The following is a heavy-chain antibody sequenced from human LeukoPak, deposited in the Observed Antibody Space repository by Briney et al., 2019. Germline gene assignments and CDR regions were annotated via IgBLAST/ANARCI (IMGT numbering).Heavy chain of an antibody. CDR3: AKASLGDYFDY. CDR1: GFTFSSYE. V-gene: IGHV3-48*03. D-gene: IGHD1-26*01. Sequence: QPGGSLRLSCAASGFTFSSYEMNWVRQAPGKGLEWVSYISSSGGTIYYADSVKGRFTISRDNAKNSLYLQMNSLRAEDMALYYCAKASLGDYFDYWGQGTLVTVSS. CDR2: ISSSGGTI. J-gene: IGHJ4*02.